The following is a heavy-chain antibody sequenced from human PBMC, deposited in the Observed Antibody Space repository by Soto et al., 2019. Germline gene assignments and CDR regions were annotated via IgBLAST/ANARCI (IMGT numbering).Heavy chain of an antibody. CDR1: GGTFSSYA. CDR2: IIPIFGTA. V-gene: IGHV1-69*12. D-gene: IGHD1-7*01. CDR3: ARVRIGTTSYYFDY. Sequence: QVQLVQSGAEVKKPGSSVKVSCKASGGTFSSYAISWVRQAPGQGLEWMGGIIPIFGTANYVQKFQGRVTITADESTSTAHMELSSLRSEDTAVYSCARVRIGTTSYYFDYWGQGTLVTVSS. J-gene: IGHJ4*02.